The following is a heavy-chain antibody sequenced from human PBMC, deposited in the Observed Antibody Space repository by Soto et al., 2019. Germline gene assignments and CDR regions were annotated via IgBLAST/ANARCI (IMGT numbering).Heavy chain of an antibody. J-gene: IGHJ6*02. V-gene: IGHV5-51*01. CDR2: IYPGDSDT. Sequence: GESLKISCKGSGYSFTSYWIGWVRQMPGKGLEWMGIIYPGDSDTRYSPSFQGQVTISADKSISTAYLQWSSLKASDTAMYYCARLLGYCSSTSCPGYYGMDVWGQGTTVTVS. CDR1: GYSFTSYW. CDR3: ARLLGYCSSTSCPGYYGMDV. D-gene: IGHD2-2*01.